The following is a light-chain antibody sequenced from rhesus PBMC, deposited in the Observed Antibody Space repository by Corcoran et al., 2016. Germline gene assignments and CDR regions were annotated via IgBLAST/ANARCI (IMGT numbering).Light chain of an antibody. V-gene: IGKV1-25*01. CDR1: QGISKY. Sequence: DIQMTQSPSSLSASVGDTVTITCQASQGISKYLGWYQQKPGKAPKLLIYDASTFQSGVPSRFSGSGSGTEFTLTISSLQPEDFATYYCQQHNSYPLTFGGGTKVELK. CDR3: QQHNSYPLT. J-gene: IGKJ4*01. CDR2: DAS.